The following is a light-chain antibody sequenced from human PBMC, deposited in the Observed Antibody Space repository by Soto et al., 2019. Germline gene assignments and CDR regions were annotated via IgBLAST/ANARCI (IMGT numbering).Light chain of an antibody. Sequence: QSALTQPASVSGSPGQSITISCTGTSSDVGGYNYVSWYQQHPGKAPKLMIYEVSNRPSGVSNRFSGSKSGNTASLTISGLQAGDEADYYCSSDTSTSAVLFGGGTKLTVL. V-gene: IGLV2-14*01. CDR3: SSDTSTSAVL. J-gene: IGLJ2*01. CDR2: EVS. CDR1: SSDVGGYNY.